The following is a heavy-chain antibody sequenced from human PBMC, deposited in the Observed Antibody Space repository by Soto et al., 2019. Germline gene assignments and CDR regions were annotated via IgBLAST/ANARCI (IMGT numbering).Heavy chain of an antibody. Sequence: EVHLVESGGGLVQPGRSLRLSCAASGFTFDDFAMHWVRQRPGKGQEWVSTITWTSGTIGYADSVKGRFTISRDNAKNTLYLQMNRMRADDTAWYCRAKGGELDYMDVWGKGTTVTVSS. CDR3: AKGGELDYMDV. CDR2: ITWTSGTI. CDR1: GFTFDDFA. J-gene: IGHJ6*03. V-gene: IGHV3-9*01. D-gene: IGHD1-7*01.